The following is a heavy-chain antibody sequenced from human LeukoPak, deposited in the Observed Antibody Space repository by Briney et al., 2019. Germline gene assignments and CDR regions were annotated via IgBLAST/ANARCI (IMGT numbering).Heavy chain of an antibody. CDR2: IYTGGGR. V-gene: IGHV3-53*01. Sequence: GGSLRLSCAASGFTVGSYYMNWVRQAPGKELEWVSVIYTGGGRYADSVRGRFTISRDTSKNMVFLQMNSLRVEDTAVYYCARGIDYWGRGTLVTVSS. J-gene: IGHJ4*02. CDR3: ARGIDY. CDR1: GFTVGSYY.